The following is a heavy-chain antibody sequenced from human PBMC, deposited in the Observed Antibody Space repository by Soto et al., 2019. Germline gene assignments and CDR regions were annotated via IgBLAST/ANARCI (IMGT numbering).Heavy chain of an antibody. J-gene: IGHJ6*02. V-gene: IGHV3-33*01. D-gene: IGHD6-19*01. CDR2: IWYDGSNK. CDR3: ATLQWLVPPPGYYGMDV. CDR1: GFTFSSYG. Sequence: QVQLVESGGGVVQPGRSLRLSCAASGFTFSSYGMHWVRQAPGKGLEWVAVIWYDGSNKYYADSVKGRFTISRDNSKNTLYLQMNSLRAEDTAVYYCATLQWLVPPPGYYGMDVWGQGTTVTVSS.